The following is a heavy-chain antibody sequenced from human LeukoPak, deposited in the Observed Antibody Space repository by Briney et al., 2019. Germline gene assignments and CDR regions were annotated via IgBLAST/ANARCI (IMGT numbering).Heavy chain of an antibody. Sequence: ASVKVSCNASGYTFTNYGINWVRQAPGQGLEWMGWISDYNGKTNYAQKLQGRVTMTTDTSTSTAYMELRSLRSDDTAVYYCARDLGPSRAAAGSAGYWGQGTLVTVSS. V-gene: IGHV1-18*01. CDR1: GYTFTNYG. D-gene: IGHD6-13*01. CDR2: ISDYNGKT. CDR3: ARDLGPSRAAAGSAGY. J-gene: IGHJ4*02.